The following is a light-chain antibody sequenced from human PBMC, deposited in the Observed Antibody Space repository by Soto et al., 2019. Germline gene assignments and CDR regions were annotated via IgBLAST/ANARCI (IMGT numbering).Light chain of an antibody. Sequence: DIQVTQSPSSVSASVGDRVTITCRASQDINNWLAWYQQQPGKAPKLLIYTTSNLQSGVPSRFSGSGSGTDFSLTINSLQPEDFATYYCQQAHSFPLTFGGGTKVEIK. J-gene: IGKJ4*01. CDR3: QQAHSFPLT. V-gene: IGKV1D-12*01. CDR1: QDINNW. CDR2: TTS.